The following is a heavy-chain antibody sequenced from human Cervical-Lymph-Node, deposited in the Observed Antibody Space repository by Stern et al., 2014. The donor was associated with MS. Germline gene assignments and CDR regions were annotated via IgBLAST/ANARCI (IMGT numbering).Heavy chain of an antibody. D-gene: IGHD1-26*01. V-gene: IGHV5-51*01. J-gene: IGHJ3*02. CDR1: GYSFSSYW. CDR3: ASFSGSHSDAFDM. CDR2: INPGDSHT. Sequence: VQLVQSGAEVKKAGESLKISCKGYGYSFSSYWIGWVRQMPGKGLEGMGMINPGDSHTRNSPSFQGQVTISADKSISTAYLQWSRLKASDTAMYFCASFSGSHSDAFDMWGQGTMVTVSS.